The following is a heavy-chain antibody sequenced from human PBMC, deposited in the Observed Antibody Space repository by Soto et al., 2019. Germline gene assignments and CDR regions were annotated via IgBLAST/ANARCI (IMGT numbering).Heavy chain of an antibody. J-gene: IGHJ4*02. D-gene: IGHD3-10*01. CDR1: GFTFSSYA. V-gene: IGHV3-30-3*01. CDR2: ISYDGSNK. Sequence: QVQLVESGGGVVQPGRSLRLSCAASGFTFSSYALHWVRQAPGKGLEWVAVISYDGSNKSYADSVKGRFTISRDNSKNTLYLQMNSLRAEDTAVYYCARGGGNPMVRGVLVYWGQGTLVTVSS. CDR3: ARGGGNPMVRGVLVY.